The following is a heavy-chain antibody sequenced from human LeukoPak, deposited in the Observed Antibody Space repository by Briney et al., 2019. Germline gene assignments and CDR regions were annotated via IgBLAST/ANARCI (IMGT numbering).Heavy chain of an antibody. CDR3: ARGGDIVVVPAVKYYFDY. J-gene: IGHJ4*02. Sequence: GASVKVSCKASGGTFSSYAISWVRQAPGQGLEWMGGIIPIFSTANYAQKFQGRVTITADESTSTAYMELSSLRSEDTAVYYCARGGDIVVVPAVKYYFDYWGQGTLVTVSS. D-gene: IGHD2-2*01. CDR2: IIPIFSTA. CDR1: GGTFSSYA. V-gene: IGHV1-69*13.